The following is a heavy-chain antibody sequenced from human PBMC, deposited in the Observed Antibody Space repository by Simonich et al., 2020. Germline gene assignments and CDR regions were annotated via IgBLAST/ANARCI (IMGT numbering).Heavy chain of an antibody. CDR3: ARGRLTGDKGAFDI. CDR2: INPNSGGT. Sequence: QVQLVQSGAEVKKPGASVKVSCKASGYTFTGYYMHWVRQAPGQGICWMGWINPNSGGTNCAQKFQGRVTMTRDTSISTAYMELSRLRSDDTAGYYCARGRLTGDKGAFDIWGQGTMVTVSS. V-gene: IGHV1-2*02. D-gene: IGHD7-27*01. J-gene: IGHJ3*02. CDR1: GYTFTGYY.